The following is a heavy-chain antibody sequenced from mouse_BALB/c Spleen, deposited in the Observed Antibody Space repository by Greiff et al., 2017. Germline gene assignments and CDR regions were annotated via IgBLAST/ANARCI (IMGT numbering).Heavy chain of an antibody. CDR1: GFAFSSYD. D-gene: IGHD2-3*01. J-gene: IGHJ4*01. V-gene: IGHV5-12-1*01. CDR2: ISSGGGST. CDR3: ARFYDGYFYYAMDY. Sequence: EVQVVESGGGLVKPGGSLKLSCAASGFAFSSYDMSWVRQTPEKRLEWVAYISSGGGSTYYPDTVKGRFTISRDNAKNTLYLQMSSLKSEDTAMYYCARFYDGYFYYAMDYWGQGTSVTVSS.